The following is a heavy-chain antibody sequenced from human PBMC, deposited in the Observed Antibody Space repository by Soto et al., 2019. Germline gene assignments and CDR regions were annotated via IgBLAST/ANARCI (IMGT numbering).Heavy chain of an antibody. J-gene: IGHJ6*02. CDR2: ISSSSSYI. CDR1: GFTFSSYS. V-gene: IGHV3-21*01. D-gene: IGHD2-2*01. Sequence: LRLSCAASGFTFSSYSMNWVRQAPGKGLEWVSSISSSSSYIYYADSVKGRFTISRDNDKNSRYLQMNSLRAEDTAVYYCAKVTGYCSSSSCRRDYYYYYGMDVWGQGTTVTVSS. CDR3: AKVTGYCSSSSCRRDYYYYYGMDV.